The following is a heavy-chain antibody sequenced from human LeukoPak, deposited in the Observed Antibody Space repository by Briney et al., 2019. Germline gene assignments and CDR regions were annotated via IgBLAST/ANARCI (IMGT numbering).Heavy chain of an antibody. V-gene: IGHV3-48*03. CDR3: ARRKYYYGSGMRNAFDI. CDR1: GFTFSSYE. J-gene: IGHJ3*02. D-gene: IGHD3-10*01. CDR2: ISSSGSTI. Sequence: GGSLRLSCAASGFTFSSYEMNWVRQAPGKGLEWVSYISSSGSTIYYADSVKGRFTISRDNAKNSLYLQMNSLRAEDTAVYYCARRKYYYGSGMRNAFDIWGQGTMVTVSS.